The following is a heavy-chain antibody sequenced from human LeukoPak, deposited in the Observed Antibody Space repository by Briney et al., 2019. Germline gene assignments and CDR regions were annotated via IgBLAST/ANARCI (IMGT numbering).Heavy chain of an antibody. CDR1: GFTFSNAW. Sequence: GGSLRLSCAASGFTFSNAWMSWVRQAPGKGLERVGRIKSKTDGGTTDYAAPVKGRFTISRDDSKNTLYLQMNSLKTEDTAVYYCTTDPSYHDAFDIWGQGTMVTVSS. CDR3: TTDPSYHDAFDI. J-gene: IGHJ3*02. V-gene: IGHV3-15*01. D-gene: IGHD3-22*01. CDR2: IKSKTDGGTT.